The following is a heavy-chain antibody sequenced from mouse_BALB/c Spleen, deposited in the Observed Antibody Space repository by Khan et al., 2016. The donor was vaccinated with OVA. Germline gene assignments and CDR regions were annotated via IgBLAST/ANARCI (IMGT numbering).Heavy chain of an antibody. Sequence: VQLQESGAELEKPGASVKMSCKASGYTFINYWILWVKQRPGQGLEWIGYINPSTGYTEYNQNFKDKATLTADKSSSTAYMQLSSLTSEDSAVYYCARRGLRWDFDYWGQGTTLTVSS. CDR3: ARRGLRWDFDY. CDR2: INPSTGYT. D-gene: IGHD1-1*01. V-gene: IGHV1-7*01. CDR1: GYTFINYW. J-gene: IGHJ2*01.